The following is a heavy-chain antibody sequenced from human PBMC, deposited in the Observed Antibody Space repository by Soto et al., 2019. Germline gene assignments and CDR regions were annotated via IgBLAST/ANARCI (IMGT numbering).Heavy chain of an antibody. D-gene: IGHD2-2*01. CDR3: ARRKFCSSTTCFDY. CDR2: IYSGGET. CDR1: GVTVIITY. J-gene: IGHJ4*02. Sequence: VGFLSLSCAASGVTVIITYMSWVRHVPGKGLEWVSIIYSGGETYYADAAKGRFTISRDNSKNTLHLQMSSLRAEDTVVYYCARRKFCSSTTCFDYWGRVTLVTVSS. V-gene: IGHV3-66*01.